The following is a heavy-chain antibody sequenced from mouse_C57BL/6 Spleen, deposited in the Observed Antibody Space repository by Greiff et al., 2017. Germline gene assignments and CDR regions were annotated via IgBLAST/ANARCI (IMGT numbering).Heavy chain of an antibody. CDR2: IWSGGST. CDR1: GFSLTSYG. V-gene: IGHV2-2*01. J-gene: IGHJ1*03. Sequence: VQLQESGPCLVQPSQSLSITCTVSGFSLTSYGVHWVRQSPGKGLEWLGVIWSGGSTDYNAAFISRLSISKDNSKSQVFFKMNSLQADDTAIYYCARSYYSNYVYFDVWGTGTTVTVSS. D-gene: IGHD2-5*01. CDR3: ARSYYSNYVYFDV.